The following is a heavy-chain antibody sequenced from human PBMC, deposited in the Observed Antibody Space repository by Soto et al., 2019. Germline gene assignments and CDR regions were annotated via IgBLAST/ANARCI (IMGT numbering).Heavy chain of an antibody. Sequence: EVQLLESGGGLVQPGGSLRLSCAASGFTFSSYAMSWVRQAPGKGLEWVSAISGSGGSTYYADSVKGRFTISRDNSKNTLYLQMNSLRADDTSVYYCAKTTYGDGWYFDLWGRGTLVTVSS. CDR1: GFTFSSYA. D-gene: IGHD4-17*01. V-gene: IGHV3-23*01. CDR2: ISGSGGST. J-gene: IGHJ2*01. CDR3: AKTTYGDGWYFDL.